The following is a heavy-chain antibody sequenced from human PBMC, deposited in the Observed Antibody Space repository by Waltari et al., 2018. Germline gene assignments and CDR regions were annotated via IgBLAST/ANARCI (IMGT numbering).Heavy chain of an antibody. D-gene: IGHD2-15*01. CDR2: INHSGST. V-gene: IGHV4-34*01. CDR1: GGSFSGYY. Sequence: QVQLQQWGAGLLKPSETLSLTCAVYGGSFSGYYWSWIRQPPGKGLEWIGEINHSGSTNYNPSLKSGVTISGDTAKNQFSLKLSAVTAADTAVYYCARGLRYCSGGSCYSGAFDIWGQGTMVTVSS. CDR3: ARGLRYCSGGSCYSGAFDI. J-gene: IGHJ3*02.